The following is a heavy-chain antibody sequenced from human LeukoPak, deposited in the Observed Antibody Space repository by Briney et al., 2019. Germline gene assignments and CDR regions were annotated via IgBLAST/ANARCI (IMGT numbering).Heavy chain of an antibody. CDR3: ARDWGSVDSGYDYPYYYYYMDV. D-gene: IGHD5-12*01. CDR2: IYYSGST. V-gene: IGHV4-39*07. CDR1: GGSISSSSYY. J-gene: IGHJ6*03. Sequence: PSETLSLTCTVSGGSISSSSYYWGWIRQPPGKGLEWIGSIYYSGSTYYNPSLKSRVTISVDTSKNQFSLKLSSVTAADTAVYYCARDWGSVDSGYDYPYYYYYMDVWGKGTTVTISS.